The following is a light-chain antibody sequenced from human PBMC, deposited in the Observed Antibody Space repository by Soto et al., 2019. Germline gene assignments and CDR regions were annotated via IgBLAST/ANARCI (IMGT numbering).Light chain of an antibody. CDR1: QSVSSN. CDR2: GAS. Sequence: EMVMTQSPATLSVSPGERATLSCRASQSVSSNLAWYQQKPGQAPRLLIYGASTRATGIPAWFSGSGSGTEFTLTISSLQYEDFAVYYWQQYNNWPPWTFGQGTKVEIK. V-gene: IGKV3-15*01. J-gene: IGKJ1*01. CDR3: QQYNNWPPWT.